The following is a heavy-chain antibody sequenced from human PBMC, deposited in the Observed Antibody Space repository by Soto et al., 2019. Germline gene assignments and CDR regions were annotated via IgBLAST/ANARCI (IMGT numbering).Heavy chain of an antibody. Sequence: PSETLSLTCTFSVGSIISHYWSWVRQAPGKGLEWIGHIYYRGSTSYNPSLRSRSTISVDTSNNQFSLKLNSVTTADTAVYYCARDGREASGMDVWGQGTKVTVSS. D-gene: IGHD1-26*01. CDR3: ARDGREASGMDV. CDR2: IYYRGST. J-gene: IGHJ6*02. V-gene: IGHV4-59*11. CDR1: VGSIISHY.